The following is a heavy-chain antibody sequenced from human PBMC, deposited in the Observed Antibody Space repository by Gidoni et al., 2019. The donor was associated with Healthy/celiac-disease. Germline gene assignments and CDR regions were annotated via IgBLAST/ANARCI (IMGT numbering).Heavy chain of an antibody. CDR1: GFTFSNSW. J-gene: IGHJ4*02. CDR3: TTRRYSSGFRLDY. D-gene: IGHD6-19*01. CDR2: IKSKTDGGTT. V-gene: IGHV3-15*01. Sequence: EVQLVESGGGLVKPGGSLSLSCAASGFTFSNSWMSWVRQAPGKGLEWVGRIKSKTDGGTTDYAAPVKGRFTISRDDSKNTLYMQMNSLKTEDTAVYYCTTRRYSSGFRLDYWGQGTLVTVSS.